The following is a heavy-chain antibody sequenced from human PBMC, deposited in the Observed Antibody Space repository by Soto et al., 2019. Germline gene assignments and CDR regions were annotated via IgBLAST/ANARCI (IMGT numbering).Heavy chain of an antibody. V-gene: IGHV1-69*13. CDR2: IIPIFGTA. CDR3: ASHRYGSSYHYYYGMDI. D-gene: IGHD5-18*01. CDR1: GGTFSSYA. Sequence: SVKVSCKASGGTFSSYAISWVRQAPGQGLEWMGGIIPIFGTANYAQKFQGRVTITADESTSTAYMELSSLRSEDTAVYYCASHRYGSSYHYYYGMDIWGQGTTVTVSS. J-gene: IGHJ6*02.